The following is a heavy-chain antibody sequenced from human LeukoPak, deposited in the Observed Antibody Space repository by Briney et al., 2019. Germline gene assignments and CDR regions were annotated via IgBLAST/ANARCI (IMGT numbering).Heavy chain of an antibody. J-gene: IGHJ4*02. CDR2: IDHSGST. CDR1: GGSFSGYY. V-gene: IGHV4-34*01. CDR3: ARKKGQQWPIAD. D-gene: IGHD6-19*01. Sequence: PSETLSLTCAVYGGSFSGYYWSWLRQPPGRGLEWIGEIDHSGSTNYNPSLKSRVTISVDTSKNQFSLKLSSVTAADTAVYYCARKKGQQWPIADWGQGTLVTVSS.